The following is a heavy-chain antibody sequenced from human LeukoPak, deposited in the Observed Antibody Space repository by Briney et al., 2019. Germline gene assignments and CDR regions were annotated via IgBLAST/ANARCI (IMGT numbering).Heavy chain of an antibody. CDR2: IKRDGGEK. CDR3: ASLDTAHPSGVY. Sequence: PGGSLRLSCEASTFTFTPGWMSWVRQAPGKGLEWVAMIKRDGGEKYYVDSVKGRFTISRDNAKKPLYLQMDSLRDEDTAVYYCASLDTAHPSGVYWGQGTLVTVSS. CDR1: TFTFTPGW. J-gene: IGHJ4*02. V-gene: IGHV3-7*01. D-gene: IGHD5-18*01.